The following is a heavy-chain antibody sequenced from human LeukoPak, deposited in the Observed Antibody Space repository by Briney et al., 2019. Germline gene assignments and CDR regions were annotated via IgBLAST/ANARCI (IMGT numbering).Heavy chain of an antibody. CDR3: ARGVLPWFGDFDY. V-gene: IGHV1-18*01. Sequence: SVKVSCKSSGYTFTNYGISWVRQAPGQGLEWMGWISTYNGDTNYAQNFQGRVSMTTDTSTKTAYMELRSLRSDDTAVYYCARGVLPWFGDFDYWGQGTLVTVSS. CDR2: ISTYNGDT. D-gene: IGHD3-10*01. J-gene: IGHJ4*02. CDR1: GYTFTNYG.